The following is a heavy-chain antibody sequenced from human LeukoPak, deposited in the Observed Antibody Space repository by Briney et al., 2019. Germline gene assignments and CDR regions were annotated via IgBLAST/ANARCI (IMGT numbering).Heavy chain of an antibody. J-gene: IGHJ5*02. CDR3: ARDYDGSGQRIFDP. D-gene: IGHD3-10*01. Sequence: GSLRLSCAASGFTFSSYAMHWVRQAPGKGLEWVAVISYDGSNKYYADSVKGRFTISRDNSKNTLYLQMNSLRAEDTAVYYCARDYDGSGQRIFDPWGQGTLVTVSS. V-gene: IGHV3-30*04. CDR1: GFTFSSYA. CDR2: ISYDGSNK.